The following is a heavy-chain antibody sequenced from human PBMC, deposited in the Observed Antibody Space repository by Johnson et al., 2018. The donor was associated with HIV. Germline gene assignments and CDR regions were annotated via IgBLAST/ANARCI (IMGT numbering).Heavy chain of an antibody. CDR3: ARASAVFDAFDS. D-gene: IGHD1-14*01. Sequence: QVHLVESGGGVVQPGRSLRLSCAASGFTFSSYGMHWVRQAPGKGLEWVAVIYSGGSTYYADSVKGRFTISRDNSKNTLYLQMNSLRAEDTAVYYCARASAVFDAFDSWGQGTMVTVSS. CDR2: IYSGGST. J-gene: IGHJ3*02. V-gene: IGHV3-NL1*01. CDR1: GFTFSSYG.